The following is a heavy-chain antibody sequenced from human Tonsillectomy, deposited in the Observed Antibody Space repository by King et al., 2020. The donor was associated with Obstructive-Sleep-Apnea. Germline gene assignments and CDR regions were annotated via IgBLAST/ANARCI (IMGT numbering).Heavy chain of an antibody. Sequence: VQLVESGGGLVKPGGSLRLSCAASGFTFSDYYMSWIRQAPGKGLEWVSYISSSGSTIYYADSVKGRFTISRDNAKNSLYLQMNSLRAEDTAGYYCAGASTYYYDSSGYSGYWGQGTLVTVSS. D-gene: IGHD3-22*01. CDR1: GFTFSDYY. CDR3: AGASTYYYDSSGYSGY. CDR2: ISSSGSTI. J-gene: IGHJ4*02. V-gene: IGHV3-11*01.